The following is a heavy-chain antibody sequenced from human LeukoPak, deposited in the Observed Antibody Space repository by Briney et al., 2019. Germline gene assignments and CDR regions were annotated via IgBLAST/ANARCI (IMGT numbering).Heavy chain of an antibody. CDR3: ARGGYQTNY. D-gene: IGHD5-12*01. Sequence: PSETLSLTCTVSGGSMGNYSWSWIRQPPGKGLEWIGYVYYSGSTIYSPSLRSRVTISVDTSKNQFSLKLRSVTAADTAVYYCARGGYQTNYWGQGTLVTVSS. J-gene: IGHJ4*02. V-gene: IGHV4-59*01. CDR2: VYYSGST. CDR1: GGSMGNYS.